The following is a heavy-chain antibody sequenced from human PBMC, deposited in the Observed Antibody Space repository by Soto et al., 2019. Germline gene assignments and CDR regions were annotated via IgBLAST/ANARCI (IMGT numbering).Heavy chain of an antibody. CDR1: GYTFTNYA. V-gene: IGHV1-3*05. D-gene: IGHD5-12*01. CDR3: ARVSGYYLPDY. CDR2: INAGNGNT. Sequence: QVQLVQSGAEEKKPGASVKVSCKASGYTFTNYATHWVRQAPGQRLEWMGWINAGNGNTKYSQKFQGRVTITRDTSASTADMELSRLRSEDTAVYYCARVSGYYLPDYWGQGTLVTVSS. J-gene: IGHJ4*02.